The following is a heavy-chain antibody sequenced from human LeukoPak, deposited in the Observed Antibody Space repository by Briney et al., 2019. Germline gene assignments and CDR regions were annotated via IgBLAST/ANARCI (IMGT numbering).Heavy chain of an antibody. CDR1: GGSISSYY. CDR3: ARDRCSRWDLDWFDP. D-gene: IGHD6-13*01. J-gene: IGHJ5*02. Sequence: PSETLSLACTVSGGSISSYYWSWIRQPAGKGLEWIGRSHMSGNPNYNPSLKSRVTMSVDTSKNQVSLKLTSVTAADTAVYYCARDRCSRWDLDWFDPWGQGTLVTVSS. V-gene: IGHV4-4*07. CDR2: SHMSGNP.